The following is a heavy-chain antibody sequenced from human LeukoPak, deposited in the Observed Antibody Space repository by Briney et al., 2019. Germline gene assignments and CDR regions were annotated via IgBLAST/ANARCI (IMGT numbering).Heavy chain of an antibody. D-gene: IGHD6-19*01. CDR2: IHYSGST. V-gene: IGHV4-59*01. CDR3: ARVPVAGDYYYYGMDV. Sequence: SETLSLTCTVSGGSISSYYWSWIRQPPGKGLEWIGYIHYSGSTNYNPSLKSRVTISVDTSKNQFSLKLSSVTAADTAVYYCARVPVAGDYYYYGMDVWGQGTTVTVSS. J-gene: IGHJ6*02. CDR1: GGSISSYY.